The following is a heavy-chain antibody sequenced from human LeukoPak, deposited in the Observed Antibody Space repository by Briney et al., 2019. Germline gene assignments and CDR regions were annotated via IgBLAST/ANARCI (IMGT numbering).Heavy chain of an antibody. V-gene: IGHV3-48*02. CDR2: ISSSSSTI. CDR1: GFTFSGYS. Sequence: GGSLRLSCAASGFTFSGYSMNWVRQAPGKGLEWVSYISSSSSTIYYADSVKGRFTISRDNAKNSLYLQMHSLRDEDTAVYYCARDYTYRSSSIIDYWGQGTLVTVSS. D-gene: IGHD6-6*01. J-gene: IGHJ4*02. CDR3: ARDYTYRSSSIIDY.